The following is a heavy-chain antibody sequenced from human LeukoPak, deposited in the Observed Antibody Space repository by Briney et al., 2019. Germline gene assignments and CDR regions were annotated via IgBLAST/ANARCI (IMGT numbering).Heavy chain of an antibody. Sequence: GGSLRLSCAASGFTFSSYGMHWVRQAPGKGLEWVAVISYDGSNKYYADSVKGRFTISRDNSKNTLYLQVNSLRAEDTAVYYCAKGGGRPVYYYGMDVWGQGTTVTVSS. CDR3: AKGGGRPVYYYGMDV. CDR1: GFTFSSYG. V-gene: IGHV3-30*18. D-gene: IGHD1-26*01. CDR2: ISYDGSNK. J-gene: IGHJ6*02.